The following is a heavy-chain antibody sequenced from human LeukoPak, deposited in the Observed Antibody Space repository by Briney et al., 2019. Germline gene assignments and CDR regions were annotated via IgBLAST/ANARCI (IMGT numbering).Heavy chain of an antibody. D-gene: IGHD1-26*01. Sequence: GGSLRLSCTASGFTFGDYAMSWFRQAPGKGLEWVAVMWYDGSKKYYADSVKGRFTISRDSSKNTLFLQMNSLRAEDTAVYYCARELVGASFDYWGQGALVSVSS. J-gene: IGHJ4*02. CDR2: MWYDGSKK. V-gene: IGHV3-33*01. CDR1: GFTFGDYA. CDR3: ARELVGASFDY.